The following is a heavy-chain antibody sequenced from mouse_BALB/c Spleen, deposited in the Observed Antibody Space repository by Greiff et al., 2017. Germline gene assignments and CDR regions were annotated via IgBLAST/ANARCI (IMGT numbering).Heavy chain of an antibody. CDR3: ARDGYYPYAMDY. CDR2: ISSGGSYT. V-gene: IGHV5-9-4*01. CDR1: GFTFSSYA. Sequence: EVHLVESGGGLVKPGGSLKLSCAASGFTFSSYAMSWVRQSPEKRLEWVAEISSGGSYTYYPDTVTGRFPISRDNAKNTLYLEMSSLSSEDTAMYCCARDGYYPYAMDYWGQGTSVTVSS. D-gene: IGHD2-3*01. J-gene: IGHJ4*01.